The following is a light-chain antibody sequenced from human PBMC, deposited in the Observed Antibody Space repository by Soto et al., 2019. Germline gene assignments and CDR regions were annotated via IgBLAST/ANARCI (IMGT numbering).Light chain of an antibody. CDR2: AAS. J-gene: IGKJ1*01. Sequence: DIQLTQSPSSLSGSVGGRVSITCRASQSISTHLSWYQQKPGKAPKLLIYAASSLQSWVPSRFTGSGSGTDFTLTISSLQPEDFATYYCQQSYTSWWTFGQGTKVDI. V-gene: IGKV1-39*01. CDR3: QQSYTSWWT. CDR1: QSISTH.